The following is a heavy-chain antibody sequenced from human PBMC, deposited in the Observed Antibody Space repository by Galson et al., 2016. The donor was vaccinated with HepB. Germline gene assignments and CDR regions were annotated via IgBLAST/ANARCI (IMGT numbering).Heavy chain of an antibody. Sequence: TLSLTCTVSGGSISSGDYYWSWIRQPPGKGLEWIGYIYYSGSTYYNPSLKSRVTISVDTSNNQFSLKLSSVTAADTAVYYCARGVGDGYNRGGDYFDYWGQGTLVTVSS. CDR1: GGSISSGDYY. V-gene: IGHV4-30-4*01. D-gene: IGHD5-24*01. CDR3: ARGVGDGYNRGGDYFDY. J-gene: IGHJ4*02. CDR2: IYYSGST.